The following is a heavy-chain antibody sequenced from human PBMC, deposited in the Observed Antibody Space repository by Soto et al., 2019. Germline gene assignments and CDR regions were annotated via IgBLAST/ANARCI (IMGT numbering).Heavy chain of an antibody. CDR3: ARDRWFLGVVSPIHV. D-gene: IGHD3-3*01. CDR1: GFTFSSYY. CDR2: IGGSDT. J-gene: IGHJ6*02. Sequence: GWSLRLSCAASGFTFSSYYMSWIRQAPGKGLEWVSFIGGSDTFYADSVKGRFTISRDSAKKSLYLKMNSLRAEDTAVYYCARDRWFLGVVSPIHVWGQGTTVTVS. V-gene: IGHV3-11*01.